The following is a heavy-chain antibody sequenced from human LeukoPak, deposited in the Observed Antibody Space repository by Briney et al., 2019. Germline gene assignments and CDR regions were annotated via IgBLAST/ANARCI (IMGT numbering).Heavy chain of an antibody. CDR3: ARRHLYGRPFDY. J-gene: IGHJ4*02. CDR2: INHSGST. Sequence: SETLSLTCAVYGGSFSGYYWSWIRQPPGKGLEWIGEINHSGSTNYNPSLKSRVTISVDTSKNQFSLKLSSVTAADTAVYYCARRHLYGRPFDYWGQGTLVTVSS. CDR1: GGSFSGYY. V-gene: IGHV4-34*01. D-gene: IGHD4-17*01.